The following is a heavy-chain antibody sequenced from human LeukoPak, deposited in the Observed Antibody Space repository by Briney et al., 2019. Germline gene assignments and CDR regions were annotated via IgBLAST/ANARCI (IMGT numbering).Heavy chain of an antibody. V-gene: IGHV3-33*01. CDR1: GFTFSSYG. J-gene: IGHJ4*02. CDR3: AREAIKDY. Sequence: GGSLRLSCAASGFTFSSYGMHWVRQAPGKGLEWVAVIWYDGSNKYYADSVKGRFTIARDDAKNSLYLQMSSLRDEDTAVYYCAREAIKDYWGQGTLVTVSS. CDR2: IWYDGSNK.